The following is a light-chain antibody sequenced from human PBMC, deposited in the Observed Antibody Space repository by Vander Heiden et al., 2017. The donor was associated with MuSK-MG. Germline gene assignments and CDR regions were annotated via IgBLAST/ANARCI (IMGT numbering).Light chain of an antibody. V-gene: IGLV1-40*01. CDR3: QSFDRSLSGSV. Sequence: QSVLTQPPSVSGAPGQRVTISCTGSSSNIGAGYAVYWYQRLPGTAPKVLIYGNNNRPPGVPDRFSGSKSGTSASLAITGLQAEDEADYYCQSFDRSLSGSVFGGVTKLTVL. CDR1: SSNIGAGYA. J-gene: IGLJ3*02. CDR2: GNN.